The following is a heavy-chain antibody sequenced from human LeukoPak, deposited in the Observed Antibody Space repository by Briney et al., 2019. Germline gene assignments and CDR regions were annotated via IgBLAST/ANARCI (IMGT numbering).Heavy chain of an antibody. CDR1: GFTLSGYW. J-gene: IGHJ2*01. V-gene: IGHV3-7*01. CDR2: INQDGSQT. CDR3: ARRYFDL. Sequence: PGGSLRLSCAASGFTLSGYWMHWVRQAPGRGLEWVANINQDGSQTYYVGSVKGRFTTSRDNAKNSLYLQMNSLRVEDTAVYYCARRYFDLWGRGTLVSVSS.